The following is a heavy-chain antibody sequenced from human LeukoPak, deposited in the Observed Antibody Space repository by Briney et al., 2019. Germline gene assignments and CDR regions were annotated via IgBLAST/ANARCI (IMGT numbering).Heavy chain of an antibody. CDR3: ARGRYCSSTSCYTNTYFDY. J-gene: IGHJ4*02. CDR2: VYSGGST. CDR1: GFTVSSNY. D-gene: IGHD2-2*02. V-gene: IGHV3-53*01. Sequence: GGSLRLSCAASGFTVSSNYMSWVRQAPGKGLEWVSVVYSGGSTYYADSVKGRFTISRDNSKNTLYLQMNSLRAEDTAVYYCARGRYCSSTSCYTNTYFDYWGQGTLVTVSS.